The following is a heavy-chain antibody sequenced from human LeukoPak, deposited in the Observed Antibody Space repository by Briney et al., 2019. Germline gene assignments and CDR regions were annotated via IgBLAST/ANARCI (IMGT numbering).Heavy chain of an antibody. CDR1: GFTFDDYA. CDR3: AKDIGGGSYPDAFDI. J-gene: IGHJ3*02. CDR2: ISWNSGSI. D-gene: IGHD1-26*01. V-gene: IGHV3-9*01. Sequence: GGSLRLSCAASGFTFDDYAMHWVRQAPGKGLEWVSGISWNSGSIGYADSVKGRFTISRDNAKNSLYLQMNSLRAEDTALYYCAKDIGGGSYPDAFDIWGQGTMVTVSS.